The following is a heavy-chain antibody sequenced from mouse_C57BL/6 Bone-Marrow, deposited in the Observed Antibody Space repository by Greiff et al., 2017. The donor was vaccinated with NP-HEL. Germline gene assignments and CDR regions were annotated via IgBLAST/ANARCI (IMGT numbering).Heavy chain of an antibody. J-gene: IGHJ1*03. D-gene: IGHD1-1*01. V-gene: IGHV14-4*01. CDR1: GFNIKDDY. CDR3: TNYYYGSSHWYFDV. CDR2: IDPENGDT. Sequence: EVMLVESGAELVRPGASVKLSCTASGFNIKDDYMHWVKQRPEQGLEWIGWIDPENGDTEYASKFQGKATITADASSNTAYLQLSSLTSEDTAVYYCTNYYYGSSHWYFDVWGTGTTVTVSS.